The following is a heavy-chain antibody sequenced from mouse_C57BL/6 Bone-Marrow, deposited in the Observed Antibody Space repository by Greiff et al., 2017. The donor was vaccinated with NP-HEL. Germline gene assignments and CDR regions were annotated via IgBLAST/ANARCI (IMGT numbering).Heavy chain of an antibody. CDR2: INPNNGGT. CDR1: GYTFTDYY. Sequence: VQLQQSGPELVKPGASVKISCKASGYTFTDYYMNWVKQSHGKSLEWIGDINPNNGGTSYNQKFKGKATLTVDKSSSTAYMELRSLTSEDSAVYDCARFQHYYGSSYCAMDYWGQGTSVTVSS. V-gene: IGHV1-26*01. CDR3: ARFQHYYGSSYCAMDY. D-gene: IGHD1-1*01. J-gene: IGHJ4*01.